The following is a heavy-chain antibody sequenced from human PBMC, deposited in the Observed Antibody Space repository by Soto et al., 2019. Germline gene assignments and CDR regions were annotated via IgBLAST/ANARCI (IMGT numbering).Heavy chain of an antibody. D-gene: IGHD3-22*01. CDR3: ARELTGRGYYRGDSFDI. Sequence: PSETLSLTCTVSGGTVSSGDDYWTWIRQPPGKGLEWIGYISYRGNTYYNPSLMSRVTMSLDTSKSQFSLKLRSVTAADTAVYYCARELTGRGYYRGDSFDIWGQGTSVTVSS. CDR2: ISYRGNT. J-gene: IGHJ3*02. CDR1: GGTVSSGDDY. V-gene: IGHV4-30-4*01.